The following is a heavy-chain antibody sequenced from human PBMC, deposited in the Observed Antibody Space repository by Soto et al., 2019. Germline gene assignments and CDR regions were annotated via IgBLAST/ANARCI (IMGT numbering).Heavy chain of an antibody. V-gene: IGHV4-31*03. CDR2: IYYSGST. CDR3: ARVTWYYGSGSYYNDLAAGFDP. CDR1: GGSISSGGYY. D-gene: IGHD3-10*01. Sequence: SETLSLTCTVSGGSISSGGYYWSWIRQHPGKGLEWIGYIYYSGSTHYNPSLKSRVTISVDTSKNQFSLKLSSVTAADTAVYYCARVTWYYGSGSYYNDLAAGFDPWGQGTLVTVSS. J-gene: IGHJ5*02.